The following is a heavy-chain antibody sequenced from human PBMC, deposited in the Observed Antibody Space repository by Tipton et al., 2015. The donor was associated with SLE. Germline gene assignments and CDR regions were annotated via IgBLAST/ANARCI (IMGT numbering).Heavy chain of an antibody. CDR2: ISPGDSDA. CDR1: GYSFTNYW. V-gene: IGHV5-51*06. D-gene: IGHD3-10*01. CDR3: ARSQSFSGSALDS. Sequence: QLVQSGAEVKKPGGSLKISCKGSGYSFTNYWIGWVRQMPGKGLEWMGIISPGDSDARYCPSFQGQITMSADKSISTTYLQWSSLKASDPAMYYFARSQSFSGSALDSWGLVTLVTVSS. J-gene: IGHJ4*02.